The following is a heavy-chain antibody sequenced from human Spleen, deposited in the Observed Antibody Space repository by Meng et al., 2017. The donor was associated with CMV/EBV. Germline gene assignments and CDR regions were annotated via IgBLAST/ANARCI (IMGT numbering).Heavy chain of an antibody. J-gene: IGHJ4*02. D-gene: IGHD2/OR15-2a*01. CDR2: IYTSGST. CDR1: GGSISSYY. CDR3: ASSTFYDYFDY. V-gene: IGHV4-4*07. Sequence: QVQLQESGQGLVKPSETLSLTCTVSGGSISSYYWGWIRQPAGKGLEWIWRIYTSGSTNYNPSLKSRVTMSVDTSKNQFSLKLSSVTAADTAVYYCASSTFYDYFDYWGQGTLVTVSS.